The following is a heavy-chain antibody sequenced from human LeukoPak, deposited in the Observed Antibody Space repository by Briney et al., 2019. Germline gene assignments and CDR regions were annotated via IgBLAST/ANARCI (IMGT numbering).Heavy chain of an antibody. V-gene: IGHV3-48*02. CDR2: ISTSGII. J-gene: IGHJ4*02. CDR1: GFTISNYN. D-gene: IGHD6-13*01. CDR3: ASIAAAGG. Sequence: GGSLRLSCAASGFTISNYNMDWVRQAPGKGLEWISYISTSGIIYYADSVRGRFTISRDNAKNSLYLQMNSLRDEDTAVYYCASIAAAGGWGQGTLVTVSS.